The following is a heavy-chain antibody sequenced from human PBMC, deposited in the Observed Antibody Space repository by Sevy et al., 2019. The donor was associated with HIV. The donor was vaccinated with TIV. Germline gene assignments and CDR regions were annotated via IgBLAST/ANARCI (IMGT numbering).Heavy chain of an antibody. V-gene: IGHV4-39*02. J-gene: IGHJ5*01. Sequence: SETLSLTCTVSGGSISNSAYYWGWIRPPPGKGLEWIGNIYYIGNTYYKPSLKSRVTISVDTSKNHFSLKLTSVTAADTAVYYCARWTMGITMIQGEFDSWGQGTLVTVSS. CDR2: IYYIGNT. D-gene: IGHD3-10*01. CDR1: GGSISNSAYY. CDR3: ARWTMGITMIQGEFDS.